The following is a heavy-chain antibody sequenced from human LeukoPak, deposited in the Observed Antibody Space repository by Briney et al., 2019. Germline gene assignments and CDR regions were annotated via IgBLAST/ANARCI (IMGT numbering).Heavy chain of an antibody. J-gene: IGHJ6*03. V-gene: IGHV3-23*01. CDR3: AKDSSSWYLPVLLRYMDG. D-gene: IGHD6-13*01. CDR1: GFTFSSYG. Sequence: GGSLRLSCAASGFTFSSYGMSWVRQAPGKGLEWVSAISGSGGSTYYADSVKGRCTISRDNSKNTLYLQMNSLRAEDTAGYYCAKDSSSWYLPVLLRYMDGWGKGTTVTISS. CDR2: ISGSGGST.